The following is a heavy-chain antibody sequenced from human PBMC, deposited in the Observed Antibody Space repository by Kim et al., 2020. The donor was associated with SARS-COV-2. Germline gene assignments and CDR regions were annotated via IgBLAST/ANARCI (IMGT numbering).Heavy chain of an antibody. D-gene: IGHD3-22*01. V-gene: IGHV3-7*03. CDR3: ARDPRYYYDSSGYLDY. CDR2: IKQDGSEK. Sequence: GGSLRLSCAASGFTFSSYWMSWVRQAPGKGLEWVANIKQDGSEKYYVDSVKGRFTISRDNAKNSLYLQMNSLRAEDTAVYYCARDPRYYYDSSGYLDYWGQGTLVTVSS. CDR1: GFTFSSYW. J-gene: IGHJ4*02.